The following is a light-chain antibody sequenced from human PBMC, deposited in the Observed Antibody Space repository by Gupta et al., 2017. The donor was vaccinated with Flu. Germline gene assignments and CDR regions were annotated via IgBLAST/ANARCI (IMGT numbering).Light chain of an antibody. CDR2: HAS. CDR3: QQFNNYPT. J-gene: IGKJ5*01. CDR1: QGIGSA. Sequence: AIQLTQSPSSLSASVGDRVTIACRTSQGIGSALAWYQQKLGKPPKLLIYHASTLESGVPSIFSGSGSGTDFTLTISSLQPADFATYYCQQFNNYPTFGQGTRLEIK. V-gene: IGKV1D-13*01.